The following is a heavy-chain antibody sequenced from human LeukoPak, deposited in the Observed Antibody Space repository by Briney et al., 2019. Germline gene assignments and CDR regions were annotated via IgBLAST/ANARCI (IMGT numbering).Heavy chain of an antibody. V-gene: IGHV3-20*04. CDR3: ARGVYDSSGYYFDY. CDR2: INWNGGST. Sequence: GGSLRLSCAASGFTFSSYAMSWVRQAPGKGLEWVSGINWNGGSTGYADSVKGRFTISRDNAKNSLYLQMNSLRAEDTALYYCARGVYDSSGYYFDYWGQGTLVTVSS. J-gene: IGHJ4*02. CDR1: GFTFSSYA. D-gene: IGHD3-22*01.